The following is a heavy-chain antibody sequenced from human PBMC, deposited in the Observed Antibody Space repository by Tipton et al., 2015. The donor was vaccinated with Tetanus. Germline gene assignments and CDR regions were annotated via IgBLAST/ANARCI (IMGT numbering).Heavy chain of an antibody. J-gene: IGHJ4*02. CDR2: IYYSGST. CDR1: GGSISSYY. D-gene: IGHD3-3*01. Sequence: TLSLTCTVSGGSISSYYWSWIRQPPGKGLEWIGYIYYSGSTNYNPSLKSRVTISVDTSKNQFSLKLSSVTAADTAVYYCARRYYDFWSGYSIFDYWGQGTLVTVSS. CDR3: ARRYYDFWSGYSIFDY. V-gene: IGHV4-59*08.